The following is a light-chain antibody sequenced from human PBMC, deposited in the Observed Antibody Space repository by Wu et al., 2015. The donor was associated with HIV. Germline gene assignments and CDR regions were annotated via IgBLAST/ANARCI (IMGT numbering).Light chain of an antibody. V-gene: IGKV3D-20*02. Sequence: EIVLTQSPGTLSLSPGERATLSCRASQSVSSSYLAWYQHKPGQAPRLLISDASYRATGIPARFSGSGSGTDYTLTISSLEPEDFAVYYCQQRSNSWTFGQGTKVEIK. CDR2: DAS. CDR3: QQRSNSWT. CDR1: QSVSSSY. J-gene: IGKJ1*01.